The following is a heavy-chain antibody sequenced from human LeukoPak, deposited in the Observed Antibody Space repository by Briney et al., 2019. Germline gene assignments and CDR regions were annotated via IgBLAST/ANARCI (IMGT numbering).Heavy chain of an antibody. D-gene: IGHD5-18*01. V-gene: IGHV4-4*02. Sequence: SETLSLTCAASGGSISSSNWWSWVRQPPGKGLEWIGEIYHSGSTNYNPSLKSRVTISVDTSKNQFSLKLSSVTAADTAVYYCARTTEGGYSYGYFYYYYMDVWGKGTTVTISS. CDR1: GGSISSSNW. J-gene: IGHJ6*03. CDR3: ARTTEGGYSYGYFYYYYMDV. CDR2: IYHSGST.